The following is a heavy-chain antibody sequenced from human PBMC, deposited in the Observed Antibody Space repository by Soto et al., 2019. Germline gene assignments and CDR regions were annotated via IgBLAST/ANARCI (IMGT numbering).Heavy chain of an antibody. CDR3: AREPSYYGPPDY. J-gene: IGHJ4*02. CDR1: GASISSYC. D-gene: IGHD3-22*01. V-gene: IGHV4-59*01. Sequence: QVQLQESGPGLVKPSETLSLTCTVSGASISSYCWSWIRQPPGKGLEWIGYIYDSGSTNYNPSLRSRVNISVDTSKNHFSRNLSPVIAADTAVYYCAREPSYYGPPDYWGPGTLVTVSS. CDR2: IYDSGST.